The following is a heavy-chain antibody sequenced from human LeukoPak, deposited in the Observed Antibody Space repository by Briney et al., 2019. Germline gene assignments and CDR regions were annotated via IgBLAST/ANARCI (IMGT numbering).Heavy chain of an antibody. CDR3: ARDADEVDTFDI. J-gene: IGHJ3*02. CDR2: TYYRSKWHN. Sequence: SQTLSLTCDISGDSLSSNSAAWNWIRQSPSRGLEWLGRTYYRSKWHNDYSVSVKSRITINPDTSKNQFSLQLNSVTPEDTAIYYCARDADEVDTFDIWGQGTMVTVSS. CDR1: GDSLSSNSAA. V-gene: IGHV6-1*01.